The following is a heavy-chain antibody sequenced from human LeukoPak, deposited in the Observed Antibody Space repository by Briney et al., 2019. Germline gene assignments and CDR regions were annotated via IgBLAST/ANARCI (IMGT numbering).Heavy chain of an antibody. CDR1: GFTFSSSA. V-gene: IGHV3-23*01. CDR2: ISASGGSS. D-gene: IGHD3-22*01. Sequence: GGSLRLSCAASGFTFSSSAVSWVRQAPGKGLEWVSAISASGGSSYYADSVKGRFTISRDNSENTLYLQMNSLRAEDTAVYHCARQAGGYYLPFDHWGQGTLVTVSS. J-gene: IGHJ4*02. CDR3: ARQAGGYYLPFDH.